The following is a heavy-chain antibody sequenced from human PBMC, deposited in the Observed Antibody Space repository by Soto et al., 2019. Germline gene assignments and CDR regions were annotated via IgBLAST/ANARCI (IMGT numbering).Heavy chain of an antibody. Sequence: SETLSLTCTVSGGSISSSSYYWGWIRQPPGKGLEWIGSIYYSGSTYYNPSLKSRVTISVDTSKNQFSLKLSPVTAADTAVYYCARLLTTYYDFWSGYIPTLFCYGMDVWGQGTTVTVSS. CDR1: GGSISSSSYY. D-gene: IGHD3-3*01. J-gene: IGHJ6*02. CDR3: ARLLTTYYDFWSGYIPTLFCYGMDV. CDR2: IYYSGST. V-gene: IGHV4-39*01.